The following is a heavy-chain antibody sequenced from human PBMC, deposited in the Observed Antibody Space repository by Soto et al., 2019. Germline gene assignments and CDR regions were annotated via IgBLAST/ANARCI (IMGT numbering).Heavy chain of an antibody. CDR2: IYYSGST. CDR3: VREVFGSGTGRFDP. J-gene: IGHJ5*02. V-gene: IGHV4-31*03. CDR1: VGSISSGGYY. D-gene: IGHD3-10*01. Sequence: TLSLTCTVSVGSISSGGYYWSWIRQHPGKGLEYIGYIYYSGSTYYNPSLKSRVTTSVDTSKNQFSLKLSSVTAADTAVYYCVREVFGSGTGRFDPWGQGTLVTVS.